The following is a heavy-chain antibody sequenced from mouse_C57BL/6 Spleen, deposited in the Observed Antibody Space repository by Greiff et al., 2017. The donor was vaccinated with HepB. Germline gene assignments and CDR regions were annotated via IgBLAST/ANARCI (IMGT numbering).Heavy chain of an antibody. CDR3: ARGPALYFDY. D-gene: IGHD3-3*01. CDR2: INPNNGGT. CDR1: GYTFTDYY. Sequence: EVQLQQSGPELVKPGASVKISCKASGYTFTDYYMNWVKQSHGKSLEWIGDINPNNGGTSYNQKFKGKATLTVDKSSSTTYMELRSLTSEDSAVYYCARGPALYFDYWGQGTTLTVSS. V-gene: IGHV1-26*01. J-gene: IGHJ2*01.